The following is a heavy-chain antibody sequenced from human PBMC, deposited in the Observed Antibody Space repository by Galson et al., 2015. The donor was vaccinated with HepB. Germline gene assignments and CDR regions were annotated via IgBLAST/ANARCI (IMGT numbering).Heavy chain of an antibody. J-gene: IGHJ4*02. D-gene: IGHD6-19*01. CDR1: GFTFSTYV. V-gene: IGHV3-30-3*01. Sequence: SLRLSCAASGFTFSTYVLHWVRQAPDKGLEWVAGISSDGNDNHYSDSVRGRFSISRDDSKNTLYLQMNSLRGEDTAVYYCAREIHSSGRAGCFVHWGQGTLVTVSS. CDR3: AREIHSSGRAGCFVH. CDR2: ISSDGNDN.